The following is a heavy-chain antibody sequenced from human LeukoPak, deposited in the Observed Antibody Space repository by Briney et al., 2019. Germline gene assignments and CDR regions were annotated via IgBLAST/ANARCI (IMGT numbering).Heavy chain of an antibody. V-gene: IGHV3-30-3*01. J-gene: IGHJ3*01. Sequence: PGSSLRLSCAASGFTFSNYAVHWVRQAPGKGLEWVALISDDGSNKYYTNSVKGRFTISRDNSKNTLYLQMNSLRAEDTAVYYCATRTSGAFDFWGQGTIVIVS. CDR3: ATRTSGAFDF. CDR2: ISDDGSNK. CDR1: GFTFSNYA.